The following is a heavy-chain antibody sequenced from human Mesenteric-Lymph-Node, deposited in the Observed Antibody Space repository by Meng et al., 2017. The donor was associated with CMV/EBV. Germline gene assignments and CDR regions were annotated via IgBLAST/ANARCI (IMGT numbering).Heavy chain of an antibody. Sequence: GESLKISCQGSGYSFASYWIGWVRQMPGKGLEWRGIIYPGDSDTRYSPSFQGQVTISADKSISTAYLQWSSLMASDTAMYYCARVEDYSGRPGPYDYWGQGTLVTVSS. D-gene: IGHD1-26*01. J-gene: IGHJ4*02. CDR1: GYSFASYW. CDR3: ARVEDYSGRPGPYDY. CDR2: IYPGDSDT. V-gene: IGHV5-51*01.